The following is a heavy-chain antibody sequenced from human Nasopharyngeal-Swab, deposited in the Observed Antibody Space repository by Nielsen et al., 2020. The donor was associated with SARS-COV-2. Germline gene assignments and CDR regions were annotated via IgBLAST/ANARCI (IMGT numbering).Heavy chain of an antibody. Sequence: AETLSLSCTVSGGSISSSSYYWGWIRQPPGKGLGWIGRIYYSGSTYYNPSLKSRVTISVDTTKNQFSLKLSSVTAADTAVYYCARHQEFTIFGVVIRGAFDIWGQGTMVTVSS. CDR3: ARHQEFTIFGVVIRGAFDI. J-gene: IGHJ3*02. CDR1: GGSISSSSYY. D-gene: IGHD3-3*01. V-gene: IGHV4-39*01. CDR2: IYYSGST.